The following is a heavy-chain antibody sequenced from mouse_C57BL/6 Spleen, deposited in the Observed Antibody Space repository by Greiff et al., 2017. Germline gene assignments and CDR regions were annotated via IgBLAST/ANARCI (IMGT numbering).Heavy chain of an antibody. V-gene: IGHV1-9*01. CDR3: ARFTTVVAKDFDY. Sequence: VQLQQSGAELMKPGASVKLSCKATGYTFTGYWIEWVKQRPGHGLEWIGEILPGSGSTNYNAKFKGKATFTADTSSNTAYMQLSSLTTEDSAIYYCARFTTVVAKDFDYWGQGTTLTVSS. D-gene: IGHD1-1*01. CDR2: ILPGSGST. CDR1: GYTFTGYW. J-gene: IGHJ2*01.